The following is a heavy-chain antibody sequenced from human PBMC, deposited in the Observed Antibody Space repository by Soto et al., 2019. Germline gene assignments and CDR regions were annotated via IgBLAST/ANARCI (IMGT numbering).Heavy chain of an antibody. CDR2: INHSGST. Sequence: TSETLSLTCAVYGGSFSGYYWSWIRQPPGKGPEWIGEINHSGSTNYNPSLKSRVTISVDTSKNQFSLKLSSVTAADTAVYYCARGGSYRELNDDFDYWGQGTLVTVSS. D-gene: IGHD1-26*01. V-gene: IGHV4-34*01. CDR1: GGSFSGYY. CDR3: ARGGSYRELNDDFDY. J-gene: IGHJ4*02.